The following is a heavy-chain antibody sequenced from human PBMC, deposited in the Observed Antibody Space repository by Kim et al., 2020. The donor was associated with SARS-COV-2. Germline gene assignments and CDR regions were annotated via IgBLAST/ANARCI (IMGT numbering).Heavy chain of an antibody. Sequence: ASVKVSCKTSGYTFTNYYLHWVRQAPGQGLEWMGIVDPGSDYKKYAQNFQGRVSMTRDTSTSTVYMEMGSLRSEDTAVYYCARDVPNNAFDIWGRGTLVTVSS. J-gene: IGHJ3*02. V-gene: IGHV1-46*01. CDR3: ARDVPNNAFDI. CDR1: GYTFTNYY. CDR2: VDPGSDYK.